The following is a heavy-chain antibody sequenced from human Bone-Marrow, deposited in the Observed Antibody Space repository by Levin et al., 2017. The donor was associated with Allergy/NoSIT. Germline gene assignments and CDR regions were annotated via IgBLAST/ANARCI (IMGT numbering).Heavy chain of an antibody. CDR2: IYDIGTT. Sequence: SQTLSLTCTVSGGSMSDYYWTWIRQPPGKGLEWIGYIYDIGTTNYHPSLESRVTFSVEMSKKQFSMRLNSVTAADTAAYYCARGGQQFDVLDIWGRGTLVTVSS. D-gene: IGHD5-24*01. CDR3: ARGGQQFDVLDI. V-gene: IGHV4-59*01. J-gene: IGHJ3*02. CDR1: GGSMSDYY.